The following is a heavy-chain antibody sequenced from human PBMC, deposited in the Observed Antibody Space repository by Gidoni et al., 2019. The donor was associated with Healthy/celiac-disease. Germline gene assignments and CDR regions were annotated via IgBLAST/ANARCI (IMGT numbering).Heavy chain of an antibody. V-gene: IGHV1-69*01. Sequence: QVQLVQSGAEVTKPGSSVKVSCKASGGTFSSYAISWVRQAPGHGLEWMGVIIPSFGTANYAQKFQGRVTITADESTSTAYMELSSLRSEDTAVYYCARDGSGGVSYYYGMDVWGQGTTVTVSS. J-gene: IGHJ6*02. D-gene: IGHD3-16*01. CDR3: ARDGSGGVSYYYGMDV. CDR1: GGTFSSYA. CDR2: IIPSFGTA.